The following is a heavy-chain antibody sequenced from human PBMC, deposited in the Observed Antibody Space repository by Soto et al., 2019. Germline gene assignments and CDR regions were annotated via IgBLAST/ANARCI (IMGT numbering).Heavy chain of an antibody. CDR2: MNPNSGNT. CDR3: ARRALVYAQGNWFDP. D-gene: IGHD2-8*01. CDR1: GYTFTSYD. Sequence: ASVKVSCKASGYTFTSYDINWVRQAAGQGLEWMGWMNPNSGNTGYAQKFQGRVTMTRNTSISTAYMELSSLRSEDTAVYYCARRALVYAQGNWFDPWGQGTLVTVSS. J-gene: IGHJ5*02. V-gene: IGHV1-8*01.